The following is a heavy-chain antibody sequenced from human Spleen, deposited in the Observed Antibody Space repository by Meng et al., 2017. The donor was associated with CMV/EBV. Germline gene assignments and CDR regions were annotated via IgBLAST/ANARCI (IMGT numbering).Heavy chain of an antibody. CDR2: IKQDGSEK. CDR3: ARDTSARLACSAYYYYGMDF. Sequence: GESLKISCAASGFTFSSYWMSWVRQAPGKGLEWVANIKQDGSEKYYVDSVKGRFTISRDNAKNSLYLQMNSLRAEDTAVYYCARDTSARLACSAYYYYGMDFWGQGTTVTVSS. J-gene: IGHJ6*02. D-gene: IGHD3-10*02. V-gene: IGHV3-7*01. CDR1: GFTFSSYW.